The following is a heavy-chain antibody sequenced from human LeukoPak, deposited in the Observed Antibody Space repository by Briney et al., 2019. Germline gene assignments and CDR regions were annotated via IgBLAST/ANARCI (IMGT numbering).Heavy chain of an antibody. Sequence: SETLSLTCTVSGGSISSSSYYWSWIRQPPGKGLEWIGYIYYSGSTNYNPSLKSRVTISVDTSKNQFSLKLSSVTAADTAVYYCARGFPAPGAFDIWGQGTMVTVSS. J-gene: IGHJ3*02. CDR3: ARGFPAPGAFDI. V-gene: IGHV4-61*05. CDR2: IYYSGST. CDR1: GGSISSSSYY.